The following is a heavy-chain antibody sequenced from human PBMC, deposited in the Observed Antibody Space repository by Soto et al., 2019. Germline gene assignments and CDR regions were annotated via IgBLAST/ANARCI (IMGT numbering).Heavy chain of an antibody. J-gene: IGHJ4*02. V-gene: IGHV4-34*01. D-gene: IGHD3-16*02. CDR2: INHSGST. CDR1: GGSFSGYY. CDR3: ARLHDYIWGSYRTSDFDY. Sequence: SETLSLTCAVYGGSFSGYYWSWIRQPPGKGLEWIGEINHSGSTNYNPSLKSRVTISVDTSKNQFSLKLSSVTAADTAVYYCARLHDYIWGSYRTSDFDYWGQGTLVTVSS.